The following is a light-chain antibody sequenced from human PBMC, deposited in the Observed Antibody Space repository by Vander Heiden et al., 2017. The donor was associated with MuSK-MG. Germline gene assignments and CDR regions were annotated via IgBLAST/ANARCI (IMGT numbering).Light chain of an antibody. CDR1: SSDVCGDNY. V-gene: IGLV2-14*01. Sequence: QSALPQPASVSGSPGRSITISCTGTSSDVCGDNYVSWSQQHTDKAPKLMIYDVSNRRAGVAKRCSGSKSGNTASLTRSGVQAEDDADYYWIADTSSSTVVVFGGGTKLTVL. CDR3: IADTSSSTVVV. CDR2: DVS. J-gene: IGLJ2*01.